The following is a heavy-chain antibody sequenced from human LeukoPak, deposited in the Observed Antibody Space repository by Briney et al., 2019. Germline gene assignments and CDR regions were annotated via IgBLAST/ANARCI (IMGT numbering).Heavy chain of an antibody. CDR3: ATFHVSENSFVSH. J-gene: IGHJ4*02. CDR2: INPGGNEI. V-gene: IGHV3-7*01. Sequence: GGSLRLSCAFSGSTFRTYWMNWVRQAPGKGLEWVANINPGGNEIRSVDSVKGRFITSRDNAKNSLDLQMSSLRVDDTAVYYCATFHVSENSFVSHWGQGTLVTVSS. CDR1: GSTFRTYW. D-gene: IGHD3-10*01.